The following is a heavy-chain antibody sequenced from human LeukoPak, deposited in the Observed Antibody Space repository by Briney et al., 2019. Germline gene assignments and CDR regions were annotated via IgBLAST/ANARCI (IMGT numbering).Heavy chain of an antibody. J-gene: IGHJ3*02. V-gene: IGHV3-48*01. D-gene: IGHD2-2*01. CDR2: ISSSSSTI. Sequence: GGSLRFSCAASGFTFSSYSMNWVRQAPGKGLEWVSYISSSSSTIYYADSVKGRFTISRDNAKNSLYLQMNSLRAEDTAVYYCARDCSSTSCYGKDDAFDIWGQGTMVTVSS. CDR1: GFTFSSYS. CDR3: ARDCSSTSCYGKDDAFDI.